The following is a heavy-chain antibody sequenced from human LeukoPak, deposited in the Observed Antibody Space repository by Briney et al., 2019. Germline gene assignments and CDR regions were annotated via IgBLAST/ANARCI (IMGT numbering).Heavy chain of an antibody. CDR1: GYIFTGYY. J-gene: IGHJ4*02. CDR2: INSDTGDT. CDR3: TRGYSGSNYFNY. D-gene: IGHD1-26*01. Sequence: ASVRVSCTASGYIFTGYYITWVRQAPGQGLEWMGWINSDTGDTHFLPTFQGRLILTRDTAITTAFMELSSLRSDDTAVYYCTRGYSGSNYFNYWGRGTLITVSS. V-gene: IGHV1-2*02.